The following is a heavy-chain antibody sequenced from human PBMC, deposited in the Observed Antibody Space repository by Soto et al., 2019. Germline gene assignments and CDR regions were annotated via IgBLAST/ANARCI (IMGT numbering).Heavy chain of an antibody. CDR3: ARGVRGVLDY. Sequence: GGSLRLSCVASGFNFGNFGMHCVRQAPGKGLEWVTVISNDENSKQESVRGRFAIARDNSKNTLYLQLTSLRAEDTAIYYCARGVRGVLDYWGQGTLVTVSS. D-gene: IGHD5-12*01. V-gene: IGHV3-33*01. J-gene: IGHJ4*02. CDR1: GFNFGNFG. CDR2: ISNDENSK.